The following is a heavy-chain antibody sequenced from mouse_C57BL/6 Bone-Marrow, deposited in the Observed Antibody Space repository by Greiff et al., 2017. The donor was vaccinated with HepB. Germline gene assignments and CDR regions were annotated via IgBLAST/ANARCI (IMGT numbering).Heavy chain of an antibody. CDR2: FYPGSGSI. V-gene: IGHV1-62-2*01. D-gene: IGHD4-1*01. J-gene: IGHJ1*03. CDR1: GYTFTEYT. CDR3: ARHEGLTGTRWYFDV. Sequence: LVESGAELVKPGASVKLSCKASGYTFTEYTIHWVKQRSGQGLEWIGWFYPGSGSIKYNEKFKDKATLTADKSSSTVYMELSRSTSEDSAVYFCARHEGLTGTRWYFDVWGTGTTVTVSS.